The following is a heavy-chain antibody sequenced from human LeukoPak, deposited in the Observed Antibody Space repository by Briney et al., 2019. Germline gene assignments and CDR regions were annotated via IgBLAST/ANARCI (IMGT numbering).Heavy chain of an antibody. Sequence: AASVKVSCKVSGYTRTELSMHWVRQAPGKRLEWMGGFDAEDGETIYAQKIQGRVTMTEDTSTDTAYMKLSSLRSEDTAVYYSATLPRGEQHYYDYYGMDVWGQGTTVTVSS. CDR2: FDAEDGET. V-gene: IGHV1-24*01. CDR1: GYTRTELS. CDR3: ATLPRGEQHYYDYYGMDV. D-gene: IGHD1-26*01. J-gene: IGHJ6*02.